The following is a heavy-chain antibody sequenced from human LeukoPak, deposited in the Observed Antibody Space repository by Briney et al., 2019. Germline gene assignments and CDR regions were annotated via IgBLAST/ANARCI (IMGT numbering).Heavy chain of an antibody. CDR3: VRHDDYCSDG. D-gene: IGHD4-17*01. J-gene: IGHJ4*02. CDR1: GFTFGSHR. Sequence: GGSLRLSCAASGFTFGSHRMGWIRQAQGKGLEWVANIKKDGTTKYYLDSVKGRFTVSRDNTENSLSLQMNSLSAEDTALYYCVRHDDYCSDGWGQGALVTVSS. V-gene: IGHV3-7*01. CDR2: IKKDGTTK.